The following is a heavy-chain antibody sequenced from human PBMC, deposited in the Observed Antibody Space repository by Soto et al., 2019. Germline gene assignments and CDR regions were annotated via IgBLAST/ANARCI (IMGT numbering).Heavy chain of an antibody. CDR1: GGSFSGYY. CDR3: SDGYNTFDS. D-gene: IGHD5-12*01. V-gene: IGHV4-59*08. Sequence: PSETLSLTCAVYGGSFSGYYWNWIRQPPGKGLEWIGHVFYSGSTDYNPSLKSRVTISVDTSKNQFSLSLTSVTAADSAVYYCSDGYNTFDSWGQGTLVTVSS. J-gene: IGHJ4*02. CDR2: VFYSGST.